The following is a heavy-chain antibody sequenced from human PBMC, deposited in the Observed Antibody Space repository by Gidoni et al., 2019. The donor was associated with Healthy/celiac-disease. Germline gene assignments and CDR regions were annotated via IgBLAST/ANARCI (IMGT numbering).Heavy chain of an antibody. J-gene: IGHJ6*02. CDR3: ARGGRGYSYGYYYGMDV. Sequence: EVQLVESGGGLVPPGWSLSLPRSPSVFTLIISWMRWVRQAPGKGLAWVANRKQDGSEKYYVDCVKGRITISRDKAKNSLYLKMNSLGAEDTAVYYCARGGRGYSYGYYYGMDVWGQGTTVTVSS. V-gene: IGHV3-7*03. D-gene: IGHD5-18*01. CDR2: RKQDGSEK. CDR1: VFTLIISW.